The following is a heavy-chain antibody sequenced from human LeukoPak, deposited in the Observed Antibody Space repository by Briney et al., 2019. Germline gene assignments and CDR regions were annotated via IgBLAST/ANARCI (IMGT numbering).Heavy chain of an antibody. CDR1: DDSVSSDRYY. Sequence: PSETLSLTCSVSDDSVSSDRYYWSWLRQPPGKGLEWIGFNGGTKYNPSLKSRVTISVDTSKNQFSLKLNSVTAADTAVYYCARHVQSRGRIDCWGQGTLVTVSS. V-gene: IGHV4-39*01. CDR2: NGGT. J-gene: IGHJ4*02. CDR3: ARHVQSRGRIDC. D-gene: IGHD3-16*01.